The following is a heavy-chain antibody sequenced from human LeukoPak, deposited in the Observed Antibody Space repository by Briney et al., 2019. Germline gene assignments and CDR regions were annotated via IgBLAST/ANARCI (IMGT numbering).Heavy chain of an antibody. J-gene: IGHJ4*02. Sequence: GGSLRLSCAASGFTFSSYEMNWVRQAPGKGLEWVSYISSSSSTIYYADSVKGRFTISRDNAKNSLYLQMNSLRAEDTAVYYCARVASDSSGYYPYFDYWGQGTLVTVSS. CDR1: GFTFSSYE. V-gene: IGHV3-48*03. CDR2: ISSSSSTI. CDR3: ARVASDSSGYYPYFDY. D-gene: IGHD3-22*01.